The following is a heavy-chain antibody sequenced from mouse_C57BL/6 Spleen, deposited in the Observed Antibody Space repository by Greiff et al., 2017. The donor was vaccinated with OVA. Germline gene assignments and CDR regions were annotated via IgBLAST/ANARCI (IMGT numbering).Heavy chain of an antibody. J-gene: IGHJ1*03. Sequence: QVQLQQPGAELVKPGASVKLSCKASGYTFTSYWMHWVKQRPGRGLEWIGRSDPNSGGTKYNEKFKGKATLTVDKPSSTAYMQLSSLTSEDSSVYYCARDGDYWYFDVWGTGTTVTVSS. CDR3: ARDGDYWYFDV. CDR2: SDPNSGGT. D-gene: IGHD2-3*01. CDR1: GYTFTSYW. V-gene: IGHV1-72*01.